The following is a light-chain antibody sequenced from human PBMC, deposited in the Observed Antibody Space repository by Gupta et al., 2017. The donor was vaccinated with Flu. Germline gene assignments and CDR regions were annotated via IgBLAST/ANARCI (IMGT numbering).Light chain of an antibody. J-gene: IGLJ3*02. CDR3: QSYDSSLIGWV. V-gene: IGLV1-40*01. CDR2: GNS. CDR1: SSNSGAVYV. Sequence: QSVLPQPPAVSGAPGQRVPFSCTGSSSNSGAVYVVPCCQQRPPTAPKLLIYGNSTRPSGVPARFSGSKSGTSASLAITGLQAEDEADYYCQSYDSSLIGWVFGGGTKLTVL.